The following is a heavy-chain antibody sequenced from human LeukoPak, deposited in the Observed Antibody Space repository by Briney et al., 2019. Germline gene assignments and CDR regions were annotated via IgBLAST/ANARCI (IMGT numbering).Heavy chain of an antibody. D-gene: IGHD6-13*01. Sequence: GGSLRLSCAASGFTFSSYWMHWVRHAPGKGLVWVSRINSDGSSTSYADSVKGRFTISRDNAKNTLYLQMNSLRAEDTAVYYCARVWPRYGYSSSWWKSYYYYYMDVWGKGTTVTVSS. CDR3: ARVWPRYGYSSSWWKSYYYYYMDV. J-gene: IGHJ6*03. CDR1: GFTFSSYW. CDR2: INSDGSST. V-gene: IGHV3-74*01.